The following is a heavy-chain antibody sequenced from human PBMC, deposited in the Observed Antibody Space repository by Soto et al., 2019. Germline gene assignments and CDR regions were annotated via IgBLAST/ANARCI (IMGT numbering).Heavy chain of an antibody. CDR1: GFTFSSYA. J-gene: IGHJ4*02. D-gene: IGHD6-13*01. CDR2: ISGSDGST. V-gene: IGHV3-23*01. Sequence: EVQLLESGGGLVQPGGSLRLSCAASGFTFSSYAMNWVRQAPGKGLEWVSVISGSDGSTYYADSGKGRFTISRDNSKNTLNLQMNSLSAEDTAVYYCARRGSSWYFDYWGQGTLVTVSS. CDR3: ARRGSSWYFDY.